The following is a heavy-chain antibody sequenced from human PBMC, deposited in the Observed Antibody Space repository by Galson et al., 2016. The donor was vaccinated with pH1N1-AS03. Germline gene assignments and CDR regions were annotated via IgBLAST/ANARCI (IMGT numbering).Heavy chain of an antibody. CDR3: ARTAGWLPDF. D-gene: IGHD3-9*01. J-gene: IGHJ4*02. CDR1: GFSLTTSAVG. V-gene: IGHV2-5*02. CDR2: IYWDDDK. Sequence: PALVKPTQTLTLTCTFSGFSLTTSAVGVVWIRQPPGKALERLALIYWDDDKRYNSSLKSRLTITKDTSKNQEVLTMTNMDPVDTATYYCARTAGWLPDFWGQGTLVTVSS.